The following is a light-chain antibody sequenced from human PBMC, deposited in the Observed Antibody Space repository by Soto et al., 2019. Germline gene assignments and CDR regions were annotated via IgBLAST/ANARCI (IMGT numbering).Light chain of an antibody. J-gene: IGKJ1*01. CDR3: QQYGGPPWT. V-gene: IGKV3-20*01. CDR2: GAS. Sequence: EIVLTQSPGTLSLSPGERATLSCRASQSVSSSWLAWYQQKPGQAPRLLIYGASSRATGVPDRFSGSGSGTDFTLTITRREPEDSAVFYCQQYGGPPWTFGQGTKVEIK. CDR1: QSVSSSW.